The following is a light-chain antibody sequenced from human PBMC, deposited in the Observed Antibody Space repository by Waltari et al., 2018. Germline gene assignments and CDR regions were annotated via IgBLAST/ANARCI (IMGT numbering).Light chain of an antibody. J-gene: IGLJ2*01. CDR2: DVS. CDR1: TGDIRGYKY. CDR3: SAHTGGYIFAVL. V-gene: IGLV2-11*01. Sequence: QSALTQPRSVSGSPGQSVTISCTETTGDIRGYKYVSWYQQYPGKDPKLIIFDVSHRPSGVPNRFSCPKSGNTASLTISGLQAEAEADYYCSAHTGGYIFAVLFGGGTKLTVL.